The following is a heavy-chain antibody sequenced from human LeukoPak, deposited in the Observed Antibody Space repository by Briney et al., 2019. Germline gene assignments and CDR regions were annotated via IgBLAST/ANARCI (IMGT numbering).Heavy chain of an antibody. V-gene: IGHV4-39*07. J-gene: IGHJ4*02. D-gene: IGHD1-1*01. CDR1: GGSISSSYSY. Sequence: SETLSLTCTVSGGSISSSYSYWGWIRQPPGKGLEWIGNIYYSGNTYYSPSLTSRVTLSVDTSENQFSLKLSSVTAADTAVYYCARERVVAPGTTSFDYWGQGTLVTVSS. CDR2: IYYSGNT. CDR3: ARERVVAPGTTSFDY.